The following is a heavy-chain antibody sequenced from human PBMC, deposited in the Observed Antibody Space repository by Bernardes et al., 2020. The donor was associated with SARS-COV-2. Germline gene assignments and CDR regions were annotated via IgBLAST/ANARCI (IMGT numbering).Heavy chain of an antibody. CDR1: GGSISSYY. J-gene: IGHJ6*03. CDR2: IYYSGST. V-gene: IGHV4-59*01. Sequence: SETLSLTCTVSGGSISSYYWSWIRQPPGKGLEWIGYIYYSGSTNYNPSLKSRLTISVDTSKNQFSLKLSSVTAADTAVYYCARAPQPANYYMDVWGKGTTVSGSS. CDR3: ARAPQPANYYMDV.